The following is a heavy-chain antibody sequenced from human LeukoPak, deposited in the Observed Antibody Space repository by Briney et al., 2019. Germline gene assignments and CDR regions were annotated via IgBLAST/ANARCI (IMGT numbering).Heavy chain of an antibody. CDR2: IYYSGST. Sequence: KPSETLSLTCTVSGGSISSHYWSWIRQPPGKGLEWIGYIYYSGSTNYNPSLKSRVTISVDTSKNQFSLKLSSVTAADTAVYYCARRWFGELPDYWGQGTLVTVSS. CDR1: GGSISSHY. D-gene: IGHD3-10*01. J-gene: IGHJ4*02. CDR3: ARRWFGELPDY. V-gene: IGHV4-59*11.